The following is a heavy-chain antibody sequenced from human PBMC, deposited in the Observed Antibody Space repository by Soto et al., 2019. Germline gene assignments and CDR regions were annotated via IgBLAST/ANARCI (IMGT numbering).Heavy chain of an antibody. Sequence: EVQLVESGGGLVQPGGSLRLSCAAPGFAFSSYWMHWVRQAPGKGLVWVSRINSDGSSTSYADSVKGRFTISRDNAKNTLYLQMNSLRGEDTAVYYCSRDKMGATADYWGQGSLVTVSS. J-gene: IGHJ4*02. CDR1: GFAFSSYW. D-gene: IGHD1-26*01. CDR2: INSDGSST. CDR3: SRDKMGATADY. V-gene: IGHV3-74*01.